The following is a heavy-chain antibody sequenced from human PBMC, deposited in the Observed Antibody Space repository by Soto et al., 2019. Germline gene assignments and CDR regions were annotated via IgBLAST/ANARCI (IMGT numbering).Heavy chain of an antibody. CDR1: GFTFSSYA. V-gene: IGHV3-23*01. D-gene: IGHD3-16*01. CDR2: ISGSGGST. CDR3: AKDPLSGYVWGDVYGMDV. J-gene: IGHJ6*02. Sequence: GSLRLSCAASGFTFSSYAMSWVRQAPGKGLEWVSAISGSGGSTYYADSVKGRFTISRDNSKNTLYLQMNSLRAEDTAVYYCAKDPLSGYVWGDVYGMDVWGQGTTVTVSS.